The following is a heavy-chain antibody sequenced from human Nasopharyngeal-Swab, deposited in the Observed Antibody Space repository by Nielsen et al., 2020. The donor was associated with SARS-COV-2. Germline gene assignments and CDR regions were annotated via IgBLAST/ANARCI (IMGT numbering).Heavy chain of an antibody. D-gene: IGHD4-17*01. CDR3: AMRYGERPPDAFDI. CDR1: GGSFSGDY. Sequence: AETLRLSCAVYGGSFSGDYWSWVRHLPGKGLGWIGEMNDSGSTNYNPSLKSRVTISVTTSKNQSPLKLSSVTAADTDVYYCAMRYGERPPDAFDIWGQGTMVTVSS. J-gene: IGHJ3*02. V-gene: IGHV4-34*01. CDR2: MNDSGST.